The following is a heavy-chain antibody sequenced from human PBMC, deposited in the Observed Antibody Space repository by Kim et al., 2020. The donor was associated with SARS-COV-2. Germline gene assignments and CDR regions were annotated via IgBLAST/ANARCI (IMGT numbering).Heavy chain of an antibody. CDR3: AKDATRYCSSTSCHDAFDI. Sequence: GRFTISRDNSKNTLYLQMNSLRAEDTAVYYCAKDATRYCSSTSCHDAFDIWGQGTMVTVSS. D-gene: IGHD2-2*01. V-gene: IGHV3-23*01. J-gene: IGHJ3*02.